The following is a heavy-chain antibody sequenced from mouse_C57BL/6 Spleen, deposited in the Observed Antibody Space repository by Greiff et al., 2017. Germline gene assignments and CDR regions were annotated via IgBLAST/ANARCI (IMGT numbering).Heavy chain of an antibody. CDR3: ARPTYYYVRFLYAMDY. Sequence: EVQLQQSGPELVKPGASVKIPCKASGYTFTDYNMDWVKQSHGKSLEWIGDINPNNGGTIYTQKFKGTATLTVDKSSSTAYMELRSLTSEDTAFYYCARPTYYYVRFLYAMDYWGQGTSVTVSS. CDR1: GYTFTDYN. V-gene: IGHV1-18*01. J-gene: IGHJ4*01. D-gene: IGHD1-1*01. CDR2: INPNNGGT.